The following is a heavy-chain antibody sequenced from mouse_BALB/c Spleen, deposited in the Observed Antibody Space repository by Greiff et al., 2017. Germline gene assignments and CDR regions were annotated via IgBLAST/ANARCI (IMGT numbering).Heavy chain of an antibody. V-gene: IGHV3-2*02. CDR2: ISYSGST. CDR3: ARRGSSYAAMDY. J-gene: IGHJ4*01. CDR1: GYSITSDYA. Sequence: EVQLQQSGPGLVKPSQSLSLTCTVTGYSITSDYAWNWIRQFPGNKLEWMGYISYSGSTSYNPSLKSRISITRDTSKNQFFLQLNSVTTEDTATYYCARRGSSYAAMDYWGQGTSVTVSS. D-gene: IGHD1-1*01.